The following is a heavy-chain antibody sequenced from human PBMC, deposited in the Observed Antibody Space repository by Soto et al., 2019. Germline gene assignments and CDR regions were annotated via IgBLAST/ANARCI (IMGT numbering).Heavy chain of an antibody. V-gene: IGHV4-31*03. Sequence: QVQLQESGPGLVKPSQTLSLTCTVSGGSISSGGYYWSWIRQHPGKGLEWIGYIYYSGSTYYNPSLKSRVTLSVDTSKNQFSLKLSSVTAADTAVYYCARVDRFLEWLAVDYWGQGTLVTVSS. J-gene: IGHJ4*02. D-gene: IGHD3-3*01. CDR3: ARVDRFLEWLAVDY. CDR2: IYYSGST. CDR1: GGSISSGGYY.